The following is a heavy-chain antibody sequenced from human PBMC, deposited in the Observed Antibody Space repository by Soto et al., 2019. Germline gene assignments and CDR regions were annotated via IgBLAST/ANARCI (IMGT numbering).Heavy chain of an antibody. D-gene: IGHD3-3*01. CDR3: ARAWGSDFWSGYDPYYYYGMDV. J-gene: IGHJ6*02. CDR2: IIPIFGTA. Sequence: GASVKVSCKASGGTFSSYAISWVRQAPGQGLEWMGGIIPIFGTANYAQKFQGRVTITADESTSTAYMELSSLRSEDTAVYYCARAWGSDFWSGYDPYYYYGMDVWGQGTTVTVSS. CDR1: GGTFSSYA. V-gene: IGHV1-69*13.